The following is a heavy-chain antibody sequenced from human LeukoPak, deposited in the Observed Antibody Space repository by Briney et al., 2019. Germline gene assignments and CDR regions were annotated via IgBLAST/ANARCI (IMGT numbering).Heavy chain of an antibody. CDR2: ISSSGSTI. J-gene: IGHJ3*02. Sequence: GGSLRLFCAASGFTFSDYYMSWIRQAPGKGLEWVSYISSSGSTIYYADSVKGRFTISRDNAKNSLYLQMNSLRAEDTAVYYCARVVVVGDGYAFDIWGQGTMVTVSS. CDR3: ARVVVVGDGYAFDI. D-gene: IGHD1-26*01. V-gene: IGHV3-11*04. CDR1: GFTFSDYY.